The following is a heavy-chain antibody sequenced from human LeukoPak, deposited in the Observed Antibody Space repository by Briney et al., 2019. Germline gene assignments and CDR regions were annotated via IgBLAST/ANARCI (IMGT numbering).Heavy chain of an antibody. CDR1: GFTFSSYS. V-gene: IGHV3-21*04. D-gene: IGHD3-10*01. Sequence: GGSLRLSCAASGFTFSSYSMNWVRQAPGKGLEWVSSISSSSSYIYYADSVKGRFTISRDNAKNSLYLQMNSLRSDDTAVYYCARGAYYGSGSYPDYWGQGTLVTVSS. J-gene: IGHJ4*02. CDR3: ARGAYYGSGSYPDY. CDR2: ISSSSSYI.